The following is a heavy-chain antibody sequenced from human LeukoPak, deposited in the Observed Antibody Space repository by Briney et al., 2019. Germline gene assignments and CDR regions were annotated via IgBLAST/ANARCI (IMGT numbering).Heavy chain of an antibody. V-gene: IGHV4-34*01. CDR2: INHSGST. Sequence: SETLSLTCAVYGGSFSGYYWSWIRQPPGKGLEWIGEINHSGSTNYNPSLKSRVTISVDTSKNQFSLKLSSVTAADTAVYYCARGGHDCELSWFDPWGQGALVTVSS. CDR3: ARGGHDCELSWFDP. J-gene: IGHJ5*02. CDR1: GGSFSGYY. D-gene: IGHD2-21*02.